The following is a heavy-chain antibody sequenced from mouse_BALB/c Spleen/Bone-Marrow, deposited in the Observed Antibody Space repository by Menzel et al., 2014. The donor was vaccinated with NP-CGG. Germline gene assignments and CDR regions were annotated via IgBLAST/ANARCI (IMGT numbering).Heavy chain of an antibody. CDR1: GYTFTDYN. CDR3: ARRGISWFAY. V-gene: IGHV1S29*02. J-gene: IGHJ3*01. Sequence: VHVKQSGPELVKPGASVKISCKASGYTFTDYNMHWVKQSHGKSLEWIGYIYPYNGGTGYNQKFKSKATLTVDNSSSTAYMELRSLTSKDSAVYYCARRGISWFAYWGQGTLVTVSA. CDR2: IYPYNGGT.